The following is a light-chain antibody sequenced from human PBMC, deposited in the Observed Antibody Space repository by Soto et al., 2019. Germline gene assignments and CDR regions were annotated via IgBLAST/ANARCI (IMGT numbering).Light chain of an antibody. CDR1: QSVLYSSNNKNY. CDR3: QKYYSPWT. Sequence: DIVMTQSPDSLAVSLGERATINCKSSQSVLYSSNNKNYLAWYQQKPGQPPKLLIYWASTRESGVPDRFSGSGSGTDFTLTISSLRAEDVAVYYCQKYYSPWTFGQGTKVEIK. CDR2: WAS. V-gene: IGKV4-1*01. J-gene: IGKJ1*01.